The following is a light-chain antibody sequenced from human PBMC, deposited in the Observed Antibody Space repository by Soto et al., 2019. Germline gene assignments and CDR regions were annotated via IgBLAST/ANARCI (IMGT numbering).Light chain of an antibody. V-gene: IGKV3-15*01. CDR1: QSVGST. CDR3: QQDSTSLT. CDR2: GAS. Sequence: EILMTQSPATLSVSPGERVILSCRASQSVGSTLAWYQQKPGQAPLLLIRGASTRATGVAARLSGSGSGPEFTLPISSLQAEDFAVYYCQQDSTSLTFGGGNTLEIK. J-gene: IGKJ4*02.